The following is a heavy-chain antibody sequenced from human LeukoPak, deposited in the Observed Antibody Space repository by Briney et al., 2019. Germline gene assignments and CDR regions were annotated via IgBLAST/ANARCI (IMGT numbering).Heavy chain of an antibody. J-gene: IGHJ4*02. CDR2: IIPIFGTA. Sequence: ASVKVSCKASGGTFSSYAISWVRQAPGQGLEWMGGIIPIFGTANYAQKFQGRVTITADESTSTAYMELSSLRSEDTAVYYRARNCGGDCYASFDYWGQGTLVTVSS. CDR3: ARNCGGDCYASFDY. V-gene: IGHV1-69*13. D-gene: IGHD2-21*02. CDR1: GGTFSSYA.